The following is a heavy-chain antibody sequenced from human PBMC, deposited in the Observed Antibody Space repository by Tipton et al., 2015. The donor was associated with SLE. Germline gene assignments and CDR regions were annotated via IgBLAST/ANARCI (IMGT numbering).Heavy chain of an antibody. CDR1: GGSISRAGYY. D-gene: IGHD5-24*01. CDR3: ARVERWVQNRGVDS. Sequence: TLSLTCTVSGGSISRAGYYWSWIRLHPVKGLEWMGYIYYSGRTYYNPSLESRVTISVDTSKNQFSLQLTSVTAADTAMYYCARVERWVQNRGVDSWGQGTLVTVSS. V-gene: IGHV4-31*03. CDR2: IYYSGRT. J-gene: IGHJ5*01.